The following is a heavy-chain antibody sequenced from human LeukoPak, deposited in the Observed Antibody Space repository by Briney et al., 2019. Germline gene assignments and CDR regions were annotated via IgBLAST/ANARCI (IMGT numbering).Heavy chain of an antibody. CDR2: ISASGGST. V-gene: IGHV3-23*01. Sequence: GGSLRLSCAASGFTLSSYAMTWVRQAPGKGLEWVSSISASGGSTYYADSVNGRFTISRDNSKNTLYLQMNSLRAEDTAVYYCARVANGERWYFDLWGRDTLVTVSS. D-gene: IGHD1-1*01. CDR3: ARVANGERWYFDL. CDR1: GFTLSSYA. J-gene: IGHJ2*01.